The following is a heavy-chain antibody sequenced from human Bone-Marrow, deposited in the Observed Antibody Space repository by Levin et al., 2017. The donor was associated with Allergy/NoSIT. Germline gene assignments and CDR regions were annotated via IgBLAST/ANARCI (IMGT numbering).Heavy chain of an antibody. CDR1: GFTFSSYD. J-gene: IGHJ6*02. CDR3: ARPKGGYCSTSSCYSRGLDV. D-gene: IGHD2-15*01. V-gene: IGHV3-30*03. CDR2: ISHEGSTK. Sequence: GGSLRLSCAASGFTFSSYDMIWVRQAPGKELEWLAVISHEGSTKYYVDSVRGRLTISRDNSKNTVFLQMNSLGPEDTAVYYCARPKGGYCSTSSCYSRGLDVWGQGTTVTVSS.